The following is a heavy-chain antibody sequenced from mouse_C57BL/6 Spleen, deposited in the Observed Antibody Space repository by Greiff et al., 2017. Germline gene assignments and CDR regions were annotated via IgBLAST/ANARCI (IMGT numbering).Heavy chain of an antibody. CDR2: IYPGSGST. Sequence: QVQLQQPGAELVKPGASVKMSCKASGYTFTSYWITWVKQRPGQGLEWIGDIYPGSGSTKYNEKFKSKATLTVDTSSSPAYMQLSSLTSEDSAVYYCAREGDGYPAWFAYWGQGTLVTVSA. V-gene: IGHV1-55*01. J-gene: IGHJ3*01. CDR3: AREGDGYPAWFAY. CDR1: GYTFTSYW. D-gene: IGHD2-3*01.